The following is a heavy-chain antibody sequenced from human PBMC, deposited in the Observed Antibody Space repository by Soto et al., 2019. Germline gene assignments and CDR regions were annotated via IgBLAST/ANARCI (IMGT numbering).Heavy chain of an antibody. V-gene: IGHV3-30-3*01. D-gene: IGHD1-1*01. CDR1: GFTFSSYA. CDR2: ISYDGSNK. CDR3: ARAYVTTSPFDY. Sequence: GGSLRLSCAASGFTFSSYAMHWVRQAPGKGLEWVAVISYDGSNKYYADSVKGRFTISRDNSKNTLYLQMNSLRAEDTAVYYCARAYVTTSPFDYWGQGTLVTVSS. J-gene: IGHJ4*02.